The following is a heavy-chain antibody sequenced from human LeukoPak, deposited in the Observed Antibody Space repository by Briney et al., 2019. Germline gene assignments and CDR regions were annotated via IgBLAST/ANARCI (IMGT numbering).Heavy chain of an antibody. J-gene: IGHJ4*02. V-gene: IGHV3-21*04. CDR1: GFTFSSYS. CDR3: ARVVEMATILGPRSRFDY. D-gene: IGHD5-24*01. Sequence: GGSLRLSCAASGFTFSSYSMNWVRQAPGKGLEWVSPISSSSSYIYYADSVKGRFTISRDNAKNSLYLQMNSLRSDDTAVYYCARVVEMATILGPRSRFDYWGQGTLVTVSS. CDR2: ISSSSSYI.